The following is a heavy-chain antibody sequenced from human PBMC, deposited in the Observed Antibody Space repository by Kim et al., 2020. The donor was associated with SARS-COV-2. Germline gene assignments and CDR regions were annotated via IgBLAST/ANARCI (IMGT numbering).Heavy chain of an antibody. V-gene: IGHV1-24*01. CDR1: GYTLTELS. CDR2: FDPEDGET. D-gene: IGHD1-26*01. Sequence: SVKVSCKVSGYTLTELSMHWVRQAPGKGLEWMGGFDPEDGETIYAQKFQGRVTMTEDTSTDTAYMELSSLRSEDTAVYYCATEGIVGATISFRRFYYGMDVWGQGTTVTVSS. CDR3: ATEGIVGATISFRRFYYGMDV. J-gene: IGHJ6*02.